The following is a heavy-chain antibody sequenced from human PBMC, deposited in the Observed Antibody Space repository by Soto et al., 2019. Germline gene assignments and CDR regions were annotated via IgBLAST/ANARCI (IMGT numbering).Heavy chain of an antibody. V-gene: IGHV3-30*18. CDR1: GFTFSDHG. J-gene: IGHJ3*02. Sequence: GGSLRLSCAASGFTFSDHGMHWVRQAPGKGLEWVTVISYEGSNKYYADSVKGRFTISRDNSKNTVYLHMNSLRADDTAVYYCAKGWPGYSSGWFAFDIWSQGTMVTVSS. CDR3: AKGWPGYSSGWFAFDI. CDR2: ISYEGSNK. D-gene: IGHD6-13*01.